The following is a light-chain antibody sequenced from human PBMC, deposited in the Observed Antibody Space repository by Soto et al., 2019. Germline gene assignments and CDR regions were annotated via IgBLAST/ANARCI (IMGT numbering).Light chain of an antibody. CDR3: ASYTTRSNYV. CDR2: EVT. V-gene: IGLV2-14*01. CDR1: SRDIGFFNY. Sequence: QSVLTQPASVSGSPGQSSTISCTGTSRDIGFFNYVSWYQQFPGNAPKLIIFEVTNRPSGVSNRFSASKSGNTASLTISGLQGGDGADYYCASYTTRSNYVFGTGTKLTVL. J-gene: IGLJ1*01.